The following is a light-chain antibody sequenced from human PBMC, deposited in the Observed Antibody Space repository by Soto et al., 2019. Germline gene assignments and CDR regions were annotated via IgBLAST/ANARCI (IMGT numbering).Light chain of an antibody. CDR2: WAS. CDR1: QSVLYSSNNKNY. Sequence: DIVMTQSPDSLAVSLGERATINCKCSQSVLYSSNNKNYLAWYQQKPGQPPKLLIYWASTRESGVPDRFSGSGSGTEFTLTISSLQAEDVAFSYCQQYYSTPLTFGGGTKVDIK. J-gene: IGKJ4*01. V-gene: IGKV4-1*01. CDR3: QQYYSTPLT.